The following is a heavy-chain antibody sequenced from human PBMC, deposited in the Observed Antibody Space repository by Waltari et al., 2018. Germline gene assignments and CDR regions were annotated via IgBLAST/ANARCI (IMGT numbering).Heavy chain of an antibody. CDR3: ARGYCSGGSCYPAGY. V-gene: IGHV3-66*02. CDR1: GFTVSSNY. D-gene: IGHD2-15*01. J-gene: IGHJ4*02. CDR2: IYSNGNT. Sequence: EVQLVESGGGLVQPGGSLRLSCAASGFTVSSNYMSWVRQAPGKGLEWVSVIYSNGNTYYADSVKGRFTISRDNSKNTLYLQMNSLRTEDTAMYYCARGYCSGGSCYPAGYWGQGTLVTVSS.